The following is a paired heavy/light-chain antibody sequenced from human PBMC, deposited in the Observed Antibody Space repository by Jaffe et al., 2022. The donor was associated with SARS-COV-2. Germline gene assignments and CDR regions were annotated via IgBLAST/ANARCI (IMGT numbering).Heavy chain of an antibody. CDR1: GGSFSGYY. CDR2: ISRSGST. V-gene: IGHV4-34*01. J-gene: IGHJ5*02. D-gene: IGHD3-10*01. Sequence: QVQLQQWGAGLLKPSETLSLTCAVSGGSFSGYYWSWIRQPPGRGLEWIGEISRSGSTNYNPSLKSRVTMSVDTSKNQFSLKVSSLTAADTAVYYCVRDLSSRGYYGSLIPGWFDPWGQGTLVTVSS. CDR3: VRDLSSRGYYGSLIPGWFDP.
Light chain of an antibody. Sequence: DIQMTQSPSSLSASVGDRVTITCRASQGISKYLNWYHQKPGKAPELLISGASSLQSGVPSRFSGSGSGTDFTLTISSLQPEDFATYYCQQSDSMPYTFGQGTKLESK. CDR3: QQSDSMPYT. CDR1: QGISKY. J-gene: IGKJ2*01. V-gene: IGKV1-39*01. CDR2: GAS.